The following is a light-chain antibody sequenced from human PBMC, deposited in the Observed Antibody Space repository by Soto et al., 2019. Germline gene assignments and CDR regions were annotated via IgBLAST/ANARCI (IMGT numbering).Light chain of an antibody. V-gene: IGLV2-14*01. Sequence: QSALTQPASVSGSPGQSITISCTGTSSDVGGYNYVSWYQQHPGKTPKLMIYAVSNRPSGVSNRFSGSKSGNTASLTISGLQAEDEADYYCSSYTSSSTLYVFGTETKLT. J-gene: IGLJ1*01. CDR2: AVS. CDR1: SSDVGGYNY. CDR3: SSYTSSSTLYV.